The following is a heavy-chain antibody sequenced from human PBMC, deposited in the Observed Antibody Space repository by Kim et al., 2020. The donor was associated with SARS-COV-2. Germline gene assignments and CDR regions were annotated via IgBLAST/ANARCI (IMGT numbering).Heavy chain of an antibody. CDR3: ARQNVRVDVVVLPTAMTV. Sequence: SETLSLTCSVSGGSISSSPYYWGWIRQPPGKGLEWIGSIYYSGTTHYNPSLKSRVTISVDTSKNQFSLKLSSVTAADTAVYYCARQNVRVDVVVLPTAMTVWGQGTTVTVSS. D-gene: IGHD2-2*01. V-gene: IGHV4-39*01. CDR1: GGSISSSPYY. CDR2: IYYSGTT. J-gene: IGHJ6*02.